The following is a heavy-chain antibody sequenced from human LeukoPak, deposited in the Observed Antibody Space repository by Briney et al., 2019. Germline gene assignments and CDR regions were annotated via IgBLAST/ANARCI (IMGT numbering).Heavy chain of an antibody. J-gene: IGHJ4*02. D-gene: IGHD4-17*01. CDR3: AKDTYGDYTFDY. CDR2: ISGSGDTT. CDR1: GFTFSSYA. V-gene: IGHV3-23*01. Sequence: GGSLRLSCAASGFTFSSYAMSWVRQAPGKGLEWVSTISGSGDTTYYADSVKGRFTISRDNSKNTLYLQMNSLRAEDTAVYYCAKDTYGDYTFDYWGQGTLVTVSS.